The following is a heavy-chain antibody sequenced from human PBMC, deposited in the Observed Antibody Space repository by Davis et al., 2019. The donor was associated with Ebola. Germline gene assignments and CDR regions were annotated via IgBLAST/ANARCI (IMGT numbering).Heavy chain of an antibody. J-gene: IGHJ5*02. Sequence: MPSETLSLTCTVSGGSIGSYYWSWIRQPPGKGLEWIGYIYYSGSTNYNPSLKSRVTISVDTSKNQFSLKLSSVTAADTAVYYCARVRGIYCSSTSCYNNWFDPWGQGTLVTVSS. V-gene: IGHV4-59*12. D-gene: IGHD2-2*01. CDR1: GGSIGSYY. CDR3: ARVRGIYCSSTSCYNNWFDP. CDR2: IYYSGST.